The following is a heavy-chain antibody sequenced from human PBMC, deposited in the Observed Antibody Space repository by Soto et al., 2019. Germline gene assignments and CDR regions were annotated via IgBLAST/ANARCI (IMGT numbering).Heavy chain of an antibody. Sequence: QVQLVESGGGVVQPGKSLRLSCAASGFTLFNYGMHWVRQTPGKGLEWVALIWYDETKKNYADSVKGRFTIFKDNFENTLYLQMNSLRVEDTAVYYCARGPPYGDNEIGYWGQGTLVTVSS. CDR1: GFTLFNYG. CDR3: ARGPPYGDNEIGY. CDR2: IWYDETKK. V-gene: IGHV3-33*01. D-gene: IGHD2-21*02. J-gene: IGHJ4*02.